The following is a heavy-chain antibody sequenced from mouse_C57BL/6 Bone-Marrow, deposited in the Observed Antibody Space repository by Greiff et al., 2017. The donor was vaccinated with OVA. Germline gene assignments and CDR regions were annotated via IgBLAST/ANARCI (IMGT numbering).Heavy chain of an antibody. D-gene: IGHD1-1*01. CDR3: AGWGYGSSLTDDFDV. CDR2: INPNSGST. Sequence: VQLQQPGAELVKPGASVKLSCKASGYTFTSYWMHWVKQRPGQGLEWIGMINPNSGSTNYTEKFKSKATLTVDKSTSTAYMQLSSLTSDDAAVYYCAGWGYGSSLTDDFDVWGTGTTVTVSS. V-gene: IGHV1-64*01. J-gene: IGHJ1*03. CDR1: GYTFTSYW.